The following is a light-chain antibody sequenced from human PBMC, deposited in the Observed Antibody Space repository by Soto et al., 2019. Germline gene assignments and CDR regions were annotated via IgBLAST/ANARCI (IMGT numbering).Light chain of an antibody. V-gene: IGKV1-5*03. CDR2: KAS. CDR3: QQYNSYPFT. CDR1: QSISSW. Sequence: DIQMTQSPSTLSASVGDRVTITCRASQSISSWLAWYQQKPGKAPNLLIYKASSLESGVPSRFSCSGSGTEFTLTICSLQPDDFATYYCQQYNSYPFTFGGGTKVEIK. J-gene: IGKJ4*01.